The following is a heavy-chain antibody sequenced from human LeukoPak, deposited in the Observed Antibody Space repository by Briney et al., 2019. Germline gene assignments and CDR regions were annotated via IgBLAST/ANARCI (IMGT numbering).Heavy chain of an antibody. CDR1: GFTFSSYG. CDR3: AKLISSWHTLDY. Sequence: PGGSLRLSCAASGFTFSSYGMHWVRQAPGKGLEWVAVISYDGSNKYYADAVKGRFTISRDNSKNTLYLQMNSLRAEDTAVYYCAKLISSWHTLDYWGQGTLVTVSS. CDR2: ISYDGSNK. J-gene: IGHJ4*02. D-gene: IGHD6-13*01. V-gene: IGHV3-30*18.